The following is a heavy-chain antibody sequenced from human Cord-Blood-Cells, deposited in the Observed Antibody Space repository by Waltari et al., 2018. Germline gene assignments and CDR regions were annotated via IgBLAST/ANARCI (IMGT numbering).Heavy chain of an antibody. CDR3: AREGYCSSTSCYRGWFDP. CDR1: GGTFSSYA. D-gene: IGHD2-2*02. CDR2: IIPIFGTA. V-gene: IGHV1-69*01. Sequence: QVQLVQSGAEVKKPGSSVKVSCKASGGTFSSYALRWVRQATGQGLEWRGGIIPIFGTANYAQKFQGRVTITADESTSTAYMELSSLRSEDTAVYYCAREGYCSSTSCYRGWFDPWGQGTLVTVSS. J-gene: IGHJ5*02.